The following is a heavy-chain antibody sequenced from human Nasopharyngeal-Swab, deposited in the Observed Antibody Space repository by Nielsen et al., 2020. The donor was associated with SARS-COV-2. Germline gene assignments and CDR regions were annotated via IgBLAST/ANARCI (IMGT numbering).Heavy chain of an antibody. D-gene: IGHD1-26*01. V-gene: IGHV1-2*02. CDR2: IGANSGDT. Sequence: ASVKVSCKASGYTFTGNHIHWVRQAPGQGLEWVGWIGANSGDTNYAQKFQGRVTMTRDTSISTAYMELSSLNSDDTAVYYCARGATGFDFWGQGTMVTVSS. CDR1: GYTFTGNH. J-gene: IGHJ3*01. CDR3: ARGATGFDF.